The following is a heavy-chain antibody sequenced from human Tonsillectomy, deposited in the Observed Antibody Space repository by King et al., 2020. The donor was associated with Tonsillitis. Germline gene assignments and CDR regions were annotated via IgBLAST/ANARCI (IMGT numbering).Heavy chain of an antibody. CDR3: TRDPYYCRGGSCYPGYYYGMDV. D-gene: IGHD2-15*01. Sequence: VQLVESGGGLVQPGRSLRLSCTGPGFSSGDFGMSWVRQAPGKGLEWVGFIRSNADGGTTEYAASVKVRFTISRDDSKSIAYLQMNRLNTEDTDVYYCTRDPYYCRGGSCYPGYYYGMDVWGQGTTVTVSS. V-gene: IGHV3-49*04. J-gene: IGHJ6*02. CDR2: IRSNADGGTT. CDR1: GFSSGDFG.